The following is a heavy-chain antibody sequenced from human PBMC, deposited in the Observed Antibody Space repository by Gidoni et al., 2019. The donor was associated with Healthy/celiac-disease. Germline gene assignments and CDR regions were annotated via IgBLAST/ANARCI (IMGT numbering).Heavy chain of an antibody. CDR1: GFTFGSYW. CDR2: IKQDGSEK. CDR3: ARDIGAYDRDYDFWSGTHRLNWFDP. V-gene: IGHV3-7*03. Sequence: EVQLVESGGGLVQPGGSLRLSCAASGFTFGSYWMSWVRQAPGKGLEWVANIKQDGSEKYYVDSVKGRFTISRDNAKNSLYLQMNSLRAEDTAVYYCARDIGAYDRDYDFWSGTHRLNWFDPWGQGTLVTVSS. J-gene: IGHJ5*02. D-gene: IGHD3-3*01.